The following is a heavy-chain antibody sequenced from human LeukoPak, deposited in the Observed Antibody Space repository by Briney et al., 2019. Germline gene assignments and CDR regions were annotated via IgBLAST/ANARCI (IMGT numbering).Heavy chain of an antibody. D-gene: IGHD1-26*01. CDR2: INWNGGST. V-gene: IGHV3-20*04. J-gene: IGHJ4*02. Sequence: GGSLRLSCATSGFTFDDYGMSWVRQAPGKGLEWVSDINWNGGSTGYADSVKGRFTISRDNSKNTVYLQMNRLRADDTAVFYCAKDEVGARSRPIDYWGQGTLVTVSS. CDR1: GFTFDDYG. CDR3: AKDEVGARSRPIDY.